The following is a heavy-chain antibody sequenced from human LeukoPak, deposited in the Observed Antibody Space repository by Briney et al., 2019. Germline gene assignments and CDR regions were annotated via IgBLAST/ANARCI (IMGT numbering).Heavy chain of an antibody. J-gene: IGHJ6*03. V-gene: IGHV4-61*02. CDR2: IYTSGST. D-gene: IGHD3-22*01. CDR3: ATEKHQYYYDSSGYYSYYYYYMDV. Sequence: PSQTLSLTCTVCGGSISSGSYYWRWIRQPAGKGLEWIGRIYTSGSTNYNPSLKSRVTISVDTSKNQLSLKLSSVTAADTAVYYCATEKHQYYYDSSGYYSYYYYYMDVWGKGTTVTVSS. CDR1: GGSISSGSYY.